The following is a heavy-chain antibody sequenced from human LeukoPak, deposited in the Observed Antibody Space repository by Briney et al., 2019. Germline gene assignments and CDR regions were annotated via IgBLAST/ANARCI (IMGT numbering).Heavy chain of an antibody. D-gene: IGHD3-22*01. Sequence: GGSLRLSCAASGFTFSTYWMSWVRQAPGKGLEWVANIKQDGSEKHYVDSVKGRFTISRDNAKNSLYLQMNSLRAEDTAVHYCARDYYDSNGYYSPLFDYWGQGTLVTVSS. CDR3: ARDYYDSNGYYSPLFDY. CDR1: GFTFSTYW. V-gene: IGHV3-7*01. J-gene: IGHJ4*02. CDR2: IKQDGSEK.